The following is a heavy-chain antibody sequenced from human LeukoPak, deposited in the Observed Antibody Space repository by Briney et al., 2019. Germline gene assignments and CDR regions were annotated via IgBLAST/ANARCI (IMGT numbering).Heavy chain of an antibody. CDR1: GFTFSSYE. J-gene: IGHJ6*03. CDR3: AREGDYDYVWGSYRYYYYYYYMDV. D-gene: IGHD3-16*02. CDR2: ISSSSDYI. V-gene: IGHV3-21*01. Sequence: GGSLRLSCAASGFTFSSYEMNWVRQAPGKGLEWVSSISSSSDYIYYADSVKGRFTISRDNAKNSLYLQMNSLRAEDTAVYYCAREGDYDYVWGSYRYYYYYYYMDVWGKGTTVTVSS.